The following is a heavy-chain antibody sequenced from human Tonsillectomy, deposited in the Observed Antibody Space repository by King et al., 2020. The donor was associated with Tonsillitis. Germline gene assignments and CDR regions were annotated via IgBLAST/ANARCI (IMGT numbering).Heavy chain of an antibody. CDR2: ISWNSGSI. CDR3: AKGEGSYYYDSSGYYGGAFDI. CDR1: GFIFDDYA. Sequence: VQLVESGGGLVQPGRSLRLSCAASGFIFDDYAMHWVRHAPGKGLEWVSGISWNSGSIGYAVSVKGRFTISRDNAKNSLYLQMKSLRTEDTALYYCAKGEGSYYYDSSGYYGGAFDIWGQGTMVTVSS. V-gene: IGHV3-9*01. J-gene: IGHJ3*02. D-gene: IGHD3-22*01.